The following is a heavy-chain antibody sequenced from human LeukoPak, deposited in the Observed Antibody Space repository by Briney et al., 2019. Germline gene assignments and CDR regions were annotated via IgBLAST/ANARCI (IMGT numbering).Heavy chain of an antibody. CDR1: GGSFSGYY. CDR2: INHSGST. Sequence: SETLSLTCAVYGGSFSGYYWSWIRQPPGKGLEWIGEINHSGSTNYNPSLKSRVTISVDTSKNQFSLKLSSVTAADTAVYYCARDLRLRYFDWTVLDYWGQGTLVTVSS. J-gene: IGHJ4*02. V-gene: IGHV4-34*01. CDR3: ARDLRLRYFDWTVLDY. D-gene: IGHD3-9*01.